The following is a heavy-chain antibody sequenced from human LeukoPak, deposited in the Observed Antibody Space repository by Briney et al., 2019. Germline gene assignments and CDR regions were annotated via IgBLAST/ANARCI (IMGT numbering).Heavy chain of an antibody. J-gene: IGHJ4*02. Sequence: SVKVSCKASGGTFSSYAISWVRKAPGQGLGWLGRIIPILGIANYAQKFQGSITTTADKSTSTAYMELSSLTSEDTAVYCCARVAVRGAPFDYWGQGTLVTVSS. D-gene: IGHD3-10*01. CDR3: ARVAVRGAPFDY. V-gene: IGHV1-69*04. CDR2: IIPILGIA. CDR1: GGTFSSYA.